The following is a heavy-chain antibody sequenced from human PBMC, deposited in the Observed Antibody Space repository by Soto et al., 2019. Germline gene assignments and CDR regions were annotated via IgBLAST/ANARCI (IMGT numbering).Heavy chain of an antibody. J-gene: IGHJ4*02. Sequence: QVQLQQWGAGLSKPSETLSLTCAVYGGSFRGYYWSWIRQPPGKGLEWIGEISHSGSTKYNPSLKSRVTISVDTSKNRFSLKLSSVTAADTAVYYCARGDTLTGYSIWGQGTLVTVSS. CDR3: ARGDTLTGYSI. CDR1: GGSFRGYY. D-gene: IGHD3-9*01. CDR2: ISHSGST. V-gene: IGHV4-34*01.